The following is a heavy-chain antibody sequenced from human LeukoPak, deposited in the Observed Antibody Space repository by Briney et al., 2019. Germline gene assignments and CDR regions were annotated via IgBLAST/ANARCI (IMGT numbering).Heavy chain of an antibody. V-gene: IGHV3-74*01. D-gene: IGHD1-26*01. J-gene: IGHJ4*02. CDR1: GFTFSVYW. CDR3: ARGGDDGRFDY. CDR2: INSDGSDI. Sequence: PGGSLRLSCAASGFTFSVYWMHWVRQAPGKGLVWVSRINSDGSDITYADSVKGRFTISRDNAKNTPYLQMNSLRGEDTAVFYCARGGDDGRFDYWGQGTLVTVSS.